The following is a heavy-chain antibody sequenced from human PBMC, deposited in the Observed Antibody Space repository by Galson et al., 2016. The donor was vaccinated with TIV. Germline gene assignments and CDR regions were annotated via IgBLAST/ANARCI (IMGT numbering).Heavy chain of an antibody. CDR1: GGTFSKYA. V-gene: IGHV1-69*13. D-gene: IGHD2-2*01. J-gene: IGHJ6*03. CDR2: IIPIFRIP. CDR3: ARAYWSSTKCDKSYNDYYMDV. Sequence: SVKVSCKASGGTFSKYAISWVRQAPGQGFEWVGGIIPIFRIPKYAQRFQGRVTITADEFMSASYLELSSLRSEDTAVYYCARAYWSSTKCDKSYNDYYMDVWGEGTTVTVSS.